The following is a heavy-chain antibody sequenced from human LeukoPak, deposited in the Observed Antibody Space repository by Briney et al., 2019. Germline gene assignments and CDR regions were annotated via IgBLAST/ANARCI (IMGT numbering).Heavy chain of an antibody. CDR3: ARNPYSGSWIDY. V-gene: IGHV1-46*01. J-gene: IGHJ4*02. Sequence: ASVKVSCKASGYTFTSYYMHWVRQAPGQGLEWMGIINPSGGSTSYAQKFRGRVTMTSDTSTSTVYMELSSLRSEDTAVYYCARNPYSGSWIDYWGQGTLVTVSS. CDR2: INPSGGST. CDR1: GYTFTSYY. D-gene: IGHD1-26*01.